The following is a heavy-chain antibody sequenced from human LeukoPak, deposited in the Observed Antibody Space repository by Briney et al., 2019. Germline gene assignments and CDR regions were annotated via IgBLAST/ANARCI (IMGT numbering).Heavy chain of an antibody. Sequence: GGSLRLSCAASGFTFSGSAMHWVRQASGKGLEWVGRIRSKANSYATAYAASVKGRFTISRDDSKNTAYLQMNSLKTEDTAVYYCTSPPDYSSSWPTIFDYWGQGTLVTVSS. V-gene: IGHV3-73*01. CDR2: IRSKANSYAT. CDR1: GFTFSGSA. J-gene: IGHJ4*02. D-gene: IGHD6-13*01. CDR3: TSPPDYSSSWPTIFDY.